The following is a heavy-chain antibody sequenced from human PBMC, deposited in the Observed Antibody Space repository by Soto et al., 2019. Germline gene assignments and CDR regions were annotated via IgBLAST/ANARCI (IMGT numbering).Heavy chain of an antibody. Sequence: ETLSLTCTVSRGSISNTSYYWGCICQPSGKGLEWIGSIYYSGSTYYNPSLKSRVTISVDTSKNQFSLKLSSVTAADTAVYYCARAHLRGSWTPYYGMDVWGQGT. V-gene: IGHV4-39*01. CDR3: ARAHLRGSWTPYYGMDV. D-gene: IGHD6-13*01. J-gene: IGHJ6*02. CDR1: RGSISNTSYY. CDR2: IYYSGST.